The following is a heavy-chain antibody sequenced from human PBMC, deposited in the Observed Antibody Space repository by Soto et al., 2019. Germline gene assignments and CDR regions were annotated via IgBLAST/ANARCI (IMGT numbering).Heavy chain of an antibody. D-gene: IGHD4-17*01. J-gene: IGHJ4*02. CDR2: LYSNGTT. Sequence: PSETLSLTCSVSGVSITTYYWNWVRQPAGRGLEWIGRLYSNGTTSYNPSLTSRVTMSVDTSKNQFSLKLRSVTAADTAIYYCARNYGDYAYYYDYWGQGTLGTVSS. CDR1: GVSITTYY. CDR3: ARNYGDYAYYYDY. V-gene: IGHV4-4*07.